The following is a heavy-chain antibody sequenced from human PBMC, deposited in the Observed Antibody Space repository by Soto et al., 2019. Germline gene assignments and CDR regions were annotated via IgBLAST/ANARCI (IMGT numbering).Heavy chain of an antibody. Sequence: EVQLVESGGGLVQPGGSLRLSCATSGFILSDCAMNWVRQAPGKGLEWVSYISSSSSVIDYADSVKGRFTVSRDNARNSLYHQMNSLRAEDTAVYYGARELSWGSNWYYYMDVWGKGTTVSVSS. D-gene: IGHD7-27*01. CDR3: ARELSWGSNWYYYMDV. V-gene: IGHV3-48*01. CDR1: GFILSDCA. CDR2: ISSSSSVI. J-gene: IGHJ6*03.